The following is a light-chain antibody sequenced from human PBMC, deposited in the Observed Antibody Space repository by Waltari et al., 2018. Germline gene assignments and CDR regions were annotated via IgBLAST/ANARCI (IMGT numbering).Light chain of an antibody. CDR1: QSVSRT. CDR3: QHYVRLPLT. CDR2: GAS. J-gene: IGKJ1*01. V-gene: IGKV3-20*01. Sequence: EIVLTQSPGTLSLSPGERATLSCRASQSVSRTLAWYQQKPGQAPRLLIYGASTRAAGIPDRFSGSGSGTDFSLTISRLEPEDFAVYYCQHYVRLPLTFGQGTKVKIK.